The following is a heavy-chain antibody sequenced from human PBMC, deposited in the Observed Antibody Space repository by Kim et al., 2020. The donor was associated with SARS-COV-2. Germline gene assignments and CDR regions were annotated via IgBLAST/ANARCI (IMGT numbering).Heavy chain of an antibody. CDR2: INPNSGGT. CDR1: GYTFTGYY. CDR3: ARVRRGSGYDYYLNYYYGMDV. V-gene: IGHV1-2*06. J-gene: IGHJ6*02. D-gene: IGHD5-12*01. Sequence: ASVKVSCKASGYTFTGYYMHWVRQAPGQGLEWMGRINPNSGGTNYAQKFQGRVTMTRDTSISTAYMELSRLRSDDTAVYYCARVRRGSGYDYYLNYYYGMDVWGQGTTVTVSS.